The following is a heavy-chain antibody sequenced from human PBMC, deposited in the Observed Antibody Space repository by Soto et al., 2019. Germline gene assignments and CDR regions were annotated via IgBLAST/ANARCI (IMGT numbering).Heavy chain of an antibody. CDR3: ARGYCTSTICDPWFDP. CDR1: GYSFTSYW. D-gene: IGHD2-2*01. V-gene: IGHV5-51*01. J-gene: IGHJ5*02. Sequence: PGESLKISCTGVGYSFTSYWIGWVRQMPGKGLEWMGIIYPGDSGTRYSPSFQGQVTISVDKSITTAYLQWNSLKASDTAMYYCARGYCTSTICDPWFDPWGQGTLVTVSS. CDR2: IYPGDSGT.